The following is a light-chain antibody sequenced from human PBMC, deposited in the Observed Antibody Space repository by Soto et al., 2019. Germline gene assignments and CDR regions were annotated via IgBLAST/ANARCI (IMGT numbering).Light chain of an antibody. J-gene: IGKJ3*01. V-gene: IGKV2-28*01. CDR3: MQTLQTPFT. Sequence: IVMTQSPVSLPVTPGEPASISCKSSQSLLHSDGYKYLDWNVQKAGQSPQLLIYLGSHRASGVPDRISGSGSGTDFTLKISKVEADDVGVYYCMQTLQTPFTFGPGTKVDIE. CDR1: QSLLHSDGYKY. CDR2: LGS.